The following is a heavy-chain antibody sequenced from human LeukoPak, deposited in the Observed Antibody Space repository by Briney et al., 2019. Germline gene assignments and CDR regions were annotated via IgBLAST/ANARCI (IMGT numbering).Heavy chain of an antibody. Sequence: GGSLRLSCAASGFTFSSYSMNWVRQAPGKGLEWVGRIKSKTDGGTTDYAAPVKGRFTISRDDSKNTLYLQMNSLKTEDTAVYYCTTGADCSSTSCYPIYYYYYMDVWGKGTTVTVSS. J-gene: IGHJ6*03. CDR2: IKSKTDGGTT. D-gene: IGHD2-2*01. CDR3: TTGADCSSTSCYPIYYYYYMDV. V-gene: IGHV3-15*01. CDR1: GFTFSSYS.